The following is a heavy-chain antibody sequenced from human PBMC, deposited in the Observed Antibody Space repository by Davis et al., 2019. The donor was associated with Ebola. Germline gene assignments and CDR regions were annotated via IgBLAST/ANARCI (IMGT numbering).Heavy chain of an antibody. CDR1: GGSISSYY. J-gene: IGHJ4*02. CDR2: IYYSGST. V-gene: IGHV4-59*04. CDR3: ASSGWYAYVY. D-gene: IGHD6-19*01. Sequence: PSETLSLTCTVSGGSISSYYWSWIRQPPGKGLEWIGYIYYSGSTYYNPSLKSRVTISVDTSKNQFSLKLSSVTAADTAVYYCASSGWYAYVYWGQGTLVTVSS.